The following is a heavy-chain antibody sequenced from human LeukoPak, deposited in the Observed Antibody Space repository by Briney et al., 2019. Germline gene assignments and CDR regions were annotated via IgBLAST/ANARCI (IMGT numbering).Heavy chain of an antibody. Sequence: ASVKVSCKASGYTFTSYGISWVRQAPGQGLEWMGWISAYNGNTNYAQKLQGRVTMTTDTSTSTAYMELRSLRSDDTAVYYCARGDGGGSGSYYVYYYYYGMDVWGQGTTVTVSS. J-gene: IGHJ6*02. CDR1: GYTFTSYG. CDR3: ARGDGGGSGSYYVYYYYYGMDV. CDR2: ISAYNGNT. V-gene: IGHV1-18*01. D-gene: IGHD3-10*01.